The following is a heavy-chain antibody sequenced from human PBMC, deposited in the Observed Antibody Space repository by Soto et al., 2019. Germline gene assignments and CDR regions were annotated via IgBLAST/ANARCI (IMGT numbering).Heavy chain of an antibody. CDR1: GYTFTRYD. Sequence: QVQLVQSGAEVKKPGASVKVSCKASGYTFTRYDINWVRQATGQGLEWMGWMNPNSGNTVYAQKFQGRVTMTRNTSISTAYMELSSLTSEDTAVYYCARETVTKCFQHWGQGTLVTVSS. CDR2: MNPNSGNT. J-gene: IGHJ1*01. CDR3: ARETVTKCFQH. V-gene: IGHV1-8*01. D-gene: IGHD4-17*01.